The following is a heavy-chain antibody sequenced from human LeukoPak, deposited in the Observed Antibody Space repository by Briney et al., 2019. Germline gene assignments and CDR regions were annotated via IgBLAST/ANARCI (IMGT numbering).Heavy chain of an antibody. Sequence: GGSLRLSCAASGFTFSGYWMSWVRQAPGKGLEWVANIKQNGSETFYADSVRGRFTISRDNAKNSQYLQMNNLRVEDTAVYYCARWANSIDYWGQGALVTVSS. J-gene: IGHJ4*02. V-gene: IGHV3-7*01. CDR2: IKQNGSET. CDR1: GFTFSGYW. D-gene: IGHD5-18*01. CDR3: ARWANSIDY.